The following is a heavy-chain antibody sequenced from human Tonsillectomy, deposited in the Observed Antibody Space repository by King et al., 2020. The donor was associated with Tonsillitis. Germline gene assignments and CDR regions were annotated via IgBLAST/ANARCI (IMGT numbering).Heavy chain of an antibody. J-gene: IGHJ5*02. CDR1: GFTFGDYA. CDR3: TREGTFPYCGGDCYSS. D-gene: IGHD2-21*02. V-gene: IGHV3-49*03. CDR2: IRSKAYGGTT. Sequence: LVESGGGLVQPGRSLRLSCTASGFTFGDYAMSWFRQAPGKGLEWVGFIRSKAYGGTTEYAASVKGRFTISRDDSKSIAYLQMNSLKTEDTAGYYCTREGTFPYCGGDCYSSWGQGTLVTVSS.